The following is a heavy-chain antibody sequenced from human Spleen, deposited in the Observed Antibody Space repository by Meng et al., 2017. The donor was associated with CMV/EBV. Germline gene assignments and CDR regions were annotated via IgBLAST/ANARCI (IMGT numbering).Heavy chain of an antibody. CDR2: IYYSGST. Sequence: GSLRLSCSVSGGSVSSASYYLTWIRQPPGKGLEWIGHIYYSGSTKYNPSLKSRVTISVDTSKNQFSLKLSSVTAADTAVYYCARRSSVATPFDYWGQGTLVTVSS. D-gene: IGHD5-12*01. CDR1: GGSVSSASYY. J-gene: IGHJ4*02. CDR3: ARRSSVATPFDY. V-gene: IGHV4-61*01.